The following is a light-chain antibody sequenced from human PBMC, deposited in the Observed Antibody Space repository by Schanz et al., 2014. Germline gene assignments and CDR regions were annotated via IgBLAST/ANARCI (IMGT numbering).Light chain of an antibody. CDR1: QSVSSN. CDR3: FFFGDSPWT. Sequence: EIVMTQSPATLSVSPGERATLSCRASQSVSSNLAWYQQKPGQAPRLLIYGASTRATGIPARFSGSGSGAEFTLTISRLEPQDFGVYFFFFFGDSPWTFGQGTKVEIK. CDR2: GAS. V-gene: IGKV3-15*01. J-gene: IGKJ1*01.